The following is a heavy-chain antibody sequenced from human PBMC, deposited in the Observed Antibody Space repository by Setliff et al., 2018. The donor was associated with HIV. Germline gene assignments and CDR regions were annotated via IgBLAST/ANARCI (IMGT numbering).Heavy chain of an antibody. Sequence: ASVKVSCKASGYTFTDHHIHWMRQAPGHGLEWIGIVNPLLGLRSHSQKLQGRVTLTWGTSTSTVYMELTTLRSEDTAFYYCARAPYRSGWYGVDYWGQGTLVTVSS. J-gene: IGHJ4*02. V-gene: IGHV1-46*04. CDR3: ARAPYRSGWYGVDY. D-gene: IGHD6-19*01. CDR1: GYTFTDHH. CDR2: VNPLLGLR.